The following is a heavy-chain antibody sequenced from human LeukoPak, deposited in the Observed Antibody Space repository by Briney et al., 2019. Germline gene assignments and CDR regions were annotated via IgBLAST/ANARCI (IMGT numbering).Heavy chain of an antibody. CDR3: ASQSHSYGSGGSLLDY. J-gene: IGHJ4*02. V-gene: IGHV3-9*03. CDR2: ISWNSGSI. CDR1: GFTFDDYA. Sequence: GRSLRLSCAASGFTFDDYAMHWVRQAPGKGLEWVSGISWNSGSIGYADSVKGRFTISRDNAKNSLYLQMNSLRAEDMALYYWASQSHSYGSGGSLLDYGGQETLVTVSS. D-gene: IGHD2-15*01.